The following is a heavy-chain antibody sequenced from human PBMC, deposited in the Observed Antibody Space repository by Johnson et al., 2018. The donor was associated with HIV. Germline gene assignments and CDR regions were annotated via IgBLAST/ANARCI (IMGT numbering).Heavy chain of an antibody. CDR1: GFTVSSNY. CDR3: ARSEVRYFDWSYQRGAFDI. V-gene: IGHV3-53*01. CDR2: IYSGGST. Sequence: VQLVESGGGLIQPGGSLRLSCAASGFTVSSNYMSWVRQAPGKGLEWVSVIYSGGSTYTADSVKGRFTISRDNSKNTLYLQMNSLRAEDTAVYYCARSEVRYFDWSYQRGAFDIWGQETMVTVSS. D-gene: IGHD3-9*01. J-gene: IGHJ3*02.